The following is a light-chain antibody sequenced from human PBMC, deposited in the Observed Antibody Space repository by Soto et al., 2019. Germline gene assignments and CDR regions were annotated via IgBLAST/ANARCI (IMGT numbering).Light chain of an antibody. V-gene: IGKV3-20*01. CDR1: QSVSSSY. J-gene: IGKJ5*01. CDR2: GAS. CDR3: QQYSDWPST. Sequence: EIVLTRCPGTLTLSPGERATLSCRASQSVSSSYLAWYQQKPGQAPRLLIYGASSRATGIPDRFSGSGSGTDFTLTISRLEPEDFAVYHCQQYSDWPSTFGQGTRLEIK.